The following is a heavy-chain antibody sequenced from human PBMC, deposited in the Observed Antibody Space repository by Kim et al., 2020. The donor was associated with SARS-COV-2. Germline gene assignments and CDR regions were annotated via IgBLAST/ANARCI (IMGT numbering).Heavy chain of an antibody. D-gene: IGHD3-10*01. CDR3: ARLITMVRGVIIPPWFDP. CDR2: ISSSSSYT. V-gene: IGHV3-11*03. J-gene: IGHJ5*02. Sequence: GGSLRLSCAASGFTFSDYYMSWIRQAPGKGLEWVSYISSSSSYTNYADSVKGRFTISRDNAKNSLYLQMNSLRAEDTAVYYCARLITMVRGVIIPPWFDPWGQGTLVTVSS. CDR1: GFTFSDYY.